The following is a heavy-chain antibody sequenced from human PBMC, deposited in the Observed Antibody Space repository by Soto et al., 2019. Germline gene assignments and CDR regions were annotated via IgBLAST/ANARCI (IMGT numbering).Heavy chain of an antibody. D-gene: IGHD3-10*01. J-gene: IGHJ3*02. Sequence: VASVKVSCKVSGSTVNELSIHWVRQAPGKGLEWLGGFDPEDGKTIYAQTLQGRLAMTEDTSADTAYMELSSLRSEDTAVYFCAALHETHSYGIDGYSYDTFDIWGQGTMVTVSS. CDR1: GSTVNELS. CDR3: AALHETHSYGIDGYSYDTFDI. CDR2: FDPEDGKT. V-gene: IGHV1-24*01.